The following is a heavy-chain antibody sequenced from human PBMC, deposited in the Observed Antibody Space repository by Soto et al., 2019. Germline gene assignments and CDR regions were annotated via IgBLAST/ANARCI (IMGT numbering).Heavy chain of an antibody. CDR1: GFTFSSYA. Sequence: EVQLVESGGGLVQPGGSLRLSCAASGFTFSSYAMHWVRQAPGKGLEYVSAISSNGGSTYYENSVKGRFTISRDNSKNTLYLQMGSLRAEDMAVYYCARDRGYGSGATFDYWGQGTLVTVSS. D-gene: IGHD3-10*01. V-gene: IGHV3-64*01. J-gene: IGHJ4*02. CDR3: ARDRGYGSGATFDY. CDR2: ISSNGGST.